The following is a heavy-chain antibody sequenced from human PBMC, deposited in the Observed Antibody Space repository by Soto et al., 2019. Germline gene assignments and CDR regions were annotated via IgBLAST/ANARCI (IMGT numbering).Heavy chain of an antibody. J-gene: IGHJ6*03. D-gene: IGHD6-6*01. Sequence: ASVKVSCTASGYTFTSYAMHWVRQAPGQRFEWMGWINAGNGNTKYSQKFQGRVTITRDTSASTAYMELSSLRSEDTAVYYCAREGSSSVVFYYYYMDVWGKGTTVTVSS. CDR1: GYTFTSYA. CDR2: INAGNGNT. CDR3: AREGSSSVVFYYYYMDV. V-gene: IGHV1-3*01.